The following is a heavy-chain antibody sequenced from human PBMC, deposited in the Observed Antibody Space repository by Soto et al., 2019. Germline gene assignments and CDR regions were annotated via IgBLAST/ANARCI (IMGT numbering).Heavy chain of an antibody. J-gene: IGHJ5*02. CDR1: GYTFTSYD. CDR3: ARGLGYCSSTSCYKNWFDP. CDR2: MNPNSGNT. V-gene: IGHV1-8*01. Sequence: GASVKVSCKASGYTFTSYDINWVRQATGQGLEWMGWMNPNSGNTGYAQKFQGRVTMTRNTSISTAYMELSSLRSEDTAVYYCARGLGYCSSTSCYKNWFDPWGQGTLVTVSS. D-gene: IGHD2-2*01.